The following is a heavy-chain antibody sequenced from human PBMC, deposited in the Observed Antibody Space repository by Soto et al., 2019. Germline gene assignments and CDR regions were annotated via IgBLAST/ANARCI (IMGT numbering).Heavy chain of an antibody. V-gene: IGHV3-23*01. CDR3: AKDRVVVVVAAIYAFDI. D-gene: IGHD2-15*01. J-gene: IGHJ3*02. CDR1: GFTFSSYA. Sequence: GGSLRLSCAASGFTFSSYAMSWVRQAPGKGLEWVSAISGSGGNRYYAASVKGRFTISSDNAKNTLYLKMNSLRAEDTAAYYCAKDRVVVVVAAIYAFDIWGQGTMVTVSS. CDR2: ISGSGGNR.